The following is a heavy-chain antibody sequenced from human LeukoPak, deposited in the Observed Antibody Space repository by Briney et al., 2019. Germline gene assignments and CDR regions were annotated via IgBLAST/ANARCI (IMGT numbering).Heavy chain of an antibody. J-gene: IGHJ3*02. CDR1: GFSVRTTY. V-gene: IGHV3-7*01. CDR3: ARDLIWYDILTGYYGLRSPAFDI. Sequence: PGGSLRLSCAASGFSVRTTYMSWVRQAPGKGLEWVANIKQDGSEKYYVDSVKGRFTISRDNAKNSLYLQMNSLRAEDTAVYYCARDLIWYDILTGYYGLRSPAFDIWGQGTMVTVSS. D-gene: IGHD3-9*01. CDR2: IKQDGSEK.